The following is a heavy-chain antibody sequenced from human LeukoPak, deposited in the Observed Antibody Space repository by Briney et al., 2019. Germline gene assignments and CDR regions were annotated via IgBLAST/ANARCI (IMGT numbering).Heavy chain of an antibody. D-gene: IGHD3-10*01. CDR1: GGSISSYY. CDR3: AVFALPRGYGSGSYYHAFDI. J-gene: IGHJ3*02. Sequence: SETLSLTCTVSGGSISSYYWNWIRQPPGKGLEWIAYIYYSGSTNYNPSLKSRVTISVDTSKNQFSLKLSSVTAADTAVYYCAVFALPRGYGSGSYYHAFDIWGQGTMVTVSS. V-gene: IGHV4-59*01. CDR2: IYYSGST.